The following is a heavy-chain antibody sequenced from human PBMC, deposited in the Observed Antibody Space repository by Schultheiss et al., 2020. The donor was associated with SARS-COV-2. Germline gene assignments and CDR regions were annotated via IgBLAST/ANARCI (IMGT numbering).Heavy chain of an antibody. CDR2: INQDGSEK. CDR1: GFTFNDYW. CDR3: ARDRSSGYPDY. D-gene: IGHD3-22*01. V-gene: IGHV3-7*01. Sequence: GESLKISCAASGFTFNDYWMSWVRQAPGKGLEWVANINQDGSEKKYLNSVKGRFTISRDNAKNSLYLQMNSLRAEDTAVYYCARDRSSGYPDYWGQGTLVTVSS. J-gene: IGHJ4*02.